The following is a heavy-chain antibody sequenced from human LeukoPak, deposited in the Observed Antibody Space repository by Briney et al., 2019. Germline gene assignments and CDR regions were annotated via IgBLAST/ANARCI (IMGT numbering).Heavy chain of an antibody. CDR3: ARTREWYFDL. CDR1: GGSISSYY. Sequence: PSETLSLTCTVSGGSISSYYWSWIRQPPGKGLEWIGYIYYSGSTNYNPSLKSRVTISVDTSKNQFSLKLSSVTAADTAVFYCARTREWYFDLWGRGTLVTVSS. CDR2: IYYSGST. J-gene: IGHJ2*01. V-gene: IGHV4-59*01. D-gene: IGHD1-26*01.